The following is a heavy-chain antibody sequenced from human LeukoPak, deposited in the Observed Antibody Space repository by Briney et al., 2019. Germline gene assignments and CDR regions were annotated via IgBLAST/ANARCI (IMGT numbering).Heavy chain of an antibody. CDR2: IYYSGST. CDR1: GGSFSGYY. D-gene: IGHD1-26*01. V-gene: IGHV4-59*01. CDR3: ASGNSGSLDY. J-gene: IGHJ4*02. Sequence: PSETLSLTCAVYGGSFSGYYWSWIRQPPGKGLEWIGYIYYSGSTNYNPSLKSRVTISVDTSKNQFSLRLTSVTAADTAVYYCASGNSGSLDYWGQGTLVTVSS.